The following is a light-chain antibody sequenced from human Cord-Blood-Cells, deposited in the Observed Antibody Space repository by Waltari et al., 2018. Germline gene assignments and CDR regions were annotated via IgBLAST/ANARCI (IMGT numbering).Light chain of an antibody. V-gene: IGKV1-39*01. CDR1: QSISSY. CDR2: AAS. Sequence: DIQMTQSPSSLSASVADRVTITCRASQSISSYLNWYQQKPGKAPKLLIYAASSLQSGVPSRFSGSGSGTDFTLTISSLQPEDFATYYCQQSYSTPTFGQGTKVEIK. J-gene: IGKJ1*01. CDR3: QQSYSTPT.